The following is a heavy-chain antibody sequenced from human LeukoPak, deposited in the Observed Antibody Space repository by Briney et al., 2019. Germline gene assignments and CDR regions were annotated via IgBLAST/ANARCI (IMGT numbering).Heavy chain of an antibody. Sequence: GGSLRLSCAASGFTFSSYGMHGGRQAPGKGLEGVAVISYDGSNKYYADSVKGRFTISRDNSKNTLYLQMNSLRAEDTAVYYCAYSNYLGNFDYWGQGTLVTVSS. CDR2: ISYDGSNK. CDR3: AYSNYLGNFDY. CDR1: GFTFSSYG. D-gene: IGHD4-11*01. J-gene: IGHJ4*02. V-gene: IGHV3-30*03.